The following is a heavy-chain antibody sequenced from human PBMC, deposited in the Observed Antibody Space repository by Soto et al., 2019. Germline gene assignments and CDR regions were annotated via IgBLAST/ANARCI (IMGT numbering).Heavy chain of an antibody. J-gene: IGHJ6*02. CDR2: IGNTLDTI. V-gene: IGHV3-48*02. CDR3: ARGDCSGGSRYGIDV. CDR1: VFAFRGQT. D-gene: IGHD2-15*01. Sequence: TGGSLRLSCAASVFAFRGQTMYWVRQAPGKGLEWVAYIGNTLDTIYYADSVKGRFIISRDDAMKSVFLHMSSLRDDDTAVYYCARGDCSGGSRYGIDVWGRGT.